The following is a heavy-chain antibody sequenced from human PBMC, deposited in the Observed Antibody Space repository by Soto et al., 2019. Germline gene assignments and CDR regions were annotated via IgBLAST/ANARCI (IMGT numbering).Heavy chain of an antibody. Sequence: ASVKVSCKASGYTFTSYDIDWVRQATGQGLEWMGWMNPNSGNTGYAQKFQERVTITRDMSTSTAYMELSSLRSEDTAVYYCAASSYDYVWGSYRPWGQGTLVTVSS. V-gene: IGHV1-8*01. D-gene: IGHD3-16*02. J-gene: IGHJ5*02. CDR1: GYTFTSYD. CDR3: AASSYDYVWGSYRP. CDR2: MNPNSGNT.